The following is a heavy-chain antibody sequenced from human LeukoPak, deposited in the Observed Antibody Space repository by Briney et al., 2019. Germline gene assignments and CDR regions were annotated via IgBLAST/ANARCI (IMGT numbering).Heavy chain of an antibody. V-gene: IGHV3-23*01. D-gene: IGHD6-19*01. CDR1: GFTFGDYA. CDR3: AKDVSVAGTN. Sequence: PGGSLRLSCTSSGFTFGDYAMSWVRQAPGKGLEWVSAISGSGGSTYYADSVKGRFTISRDNSKNTLYLQMNSLRAEDTAVYYCAKDVSVAGTNWGQGTLVTVSS. CDR2: ISGSGGST. J-gene: IGHJ4*02.